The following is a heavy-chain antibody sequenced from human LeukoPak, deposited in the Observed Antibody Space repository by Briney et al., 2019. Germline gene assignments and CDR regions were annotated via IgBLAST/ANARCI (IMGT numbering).Heavy chain of an antibody. J-gene: IGHJ5*02. Sequence: GGSLRLSCAASGFTFSTYAMNWVRRAPGKGLEWVSGISGGGGSTYYADSAKGRFTISRDNSKNTLYLQMNSLTVEDTAVYYCAKSPRSAVDNWFDPWGQGTLVTVSS. V-gene: IGHV3-23*01. CDR2: ISGGGGST. D-gene: IGHD6-19*01. CDR3: AKSPRSAVDNWFDP. CDR1: GFTFSTYA.